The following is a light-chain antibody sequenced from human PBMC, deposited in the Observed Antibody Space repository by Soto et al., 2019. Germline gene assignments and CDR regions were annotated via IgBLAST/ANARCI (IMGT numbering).Light chain of an antibody. Sequence: DIQMTQSPSSLSASVGDRATITCRASQSVSTYVNWYQHNPGRAPKLLIYGASSLQSGVPSRFSGSGSGTEFTLTISSLQPDDFATYYCQQYNSYSWTFGQGTKVDIK. CDR3: QQYNSYSWT. CDR2: GAS. V-gene: IGKV1-5*01. J-gene: IGKJ1*01. CDR1: QSVSTY.